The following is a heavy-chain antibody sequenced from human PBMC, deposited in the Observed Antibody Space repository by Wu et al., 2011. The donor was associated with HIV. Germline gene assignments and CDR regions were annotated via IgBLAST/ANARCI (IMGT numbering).Heavy chain of an antibody. D-gene: IGHD1-1*01. CDR3: ARGRSSNWDLDAFDI. CDR2: ISTYSGNT. J-gene: IGHJ3*02. V-gene: IGHV1-18*01. Sequence: QVQLVQSGAEVKKPGASVKVSCKASGYTFTTSGVSWVRQAPGQGLEWMGWISTYSGNTKYAQRLQGRVTMTTDTPANTAYMELRSLRSDDTAVYYCARGRSSNWDLDAFDIWGQGTMVTVSS. CDR1: GYTFTTSG.